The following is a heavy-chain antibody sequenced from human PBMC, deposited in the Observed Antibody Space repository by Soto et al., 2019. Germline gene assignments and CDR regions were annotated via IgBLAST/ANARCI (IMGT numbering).Heavy chain of an antibody. CDR3: TKFYAAIYYYGMDV. V-gene: IGHV3-48*01. D-gene: IGHD2-2*01. CDR2: ISRSSSTI. CDR1: GLTFSSYD. J-gene: IGHJ6*02. Sequence: GSLRLSCAASGLTFSSYDMNWVRQAPGKGLEWISYISRSSSTIYYADSVKGRFAISRDNARNSLYLQMNSLRAEDTAVYYCTKFYAAIYYYGMDVWGQGTTVTVSS.